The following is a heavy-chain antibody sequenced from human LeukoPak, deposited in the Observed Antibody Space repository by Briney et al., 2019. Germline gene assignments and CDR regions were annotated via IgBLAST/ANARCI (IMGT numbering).Heavy chain of an antibody. CDR2: AYYSGST. D-gene: IGHD4-11*01. CDR3: ARLTTHFNAEFFPQGDAFDI. J-gene: IGHJ3*02. V-gene: IGHV4-39*01. Sequence: PSETLSLTCTVSGGSISAYSHYWGWVRQPPGKGLEWVGSAYYSGSTYYSPSLRNRLTISIDKPKTRFSLKLSSVTAADTAVYFCARLTTHFNAEFFPQGDAFDIWGQGKMVSVSS. CDR1: GGSISAYSHY.